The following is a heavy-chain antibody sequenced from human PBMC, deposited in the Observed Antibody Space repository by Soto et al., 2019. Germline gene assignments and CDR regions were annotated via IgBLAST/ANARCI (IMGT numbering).Heavy chain of an antibody. CDR2: IIPMSGTT. CDR3: ASEDITMIRGFIRPHNWFDP. CDR1: GGTLSKYA. D-gene: IGHD3-10*01. V-gene: IGHV1-69*01. J-gene: IGHJ5*02. Sequence: QVQLVQSGAEVKKPGSSVKVSCKASGGTLSKYAINWVRQAPGQGLEWMGGIIPMSGTTNDAQKFEGRLTITADESTSTVFMELSGLRSEDTAVYYCASEDITMIRGFIRPHNWFDPWGQGTLVTVSS.